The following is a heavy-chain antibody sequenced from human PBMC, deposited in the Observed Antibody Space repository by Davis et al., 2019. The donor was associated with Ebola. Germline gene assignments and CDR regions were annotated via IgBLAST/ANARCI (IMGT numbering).Heavy chain of an antibody. CDR1: GYIFTSHY. V-gene: IGHV1-46*01. CDR3: ARANNYYDSSGYADY. Sequence: ASVKVSCKASGYIFTSHYMHWVRQAPGQGLEWMGIINPSGGSTSYAQKFQGRVTMTRDTSTSTVYMELSSLRAEDTAVYYCARANNYYDSSGYADYWSQGTLVTVSS. D-gene: IGHD3-22*01. J-gene: IGHJ4*02. CDR2: INPSGGST.